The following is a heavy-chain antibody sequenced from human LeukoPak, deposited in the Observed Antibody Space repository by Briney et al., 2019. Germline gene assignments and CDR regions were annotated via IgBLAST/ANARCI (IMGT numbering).Heavy chain of an antibody. J-gene: IGHJ4*02. D-gene: IGHD2/OR15-2a*01. V-gene: IGHV3-53*01. CDR3: ARDRGYFYDQLDY. Sequence: GGSLRLSCAASGFTVSSKYMSWVRQAPGKGLEWVSVTDSGGSTYYADSVKGRFTISRDDARNSLYLQMNSLKDEDTAVYYCARDRGYFYDQLDYWGQGTLVTVSS. CDR2: TDSGGST. CDR1: GFTVSSKY.